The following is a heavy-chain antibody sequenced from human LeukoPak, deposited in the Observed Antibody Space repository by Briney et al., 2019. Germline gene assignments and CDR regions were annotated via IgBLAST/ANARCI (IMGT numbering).Heavy chain of an antibody. CDR3: AKQKGLDP. CDR2: IYATGST. D-gene: IGHD1/OR15-1a*01. J-gene: IGHJ5*02. Sequence: SETLSLTCTVSGGSINYYYWSWIRQPPGRGVEWIGYIYATGSTDYNPSLKSRVTISVDTSKNQFSLELRSVTAADTAVYYCAKQKGLDPWGQGTLVTVSS. CDR1: GGSINYYY. V-gene: IGHV4-59*01.